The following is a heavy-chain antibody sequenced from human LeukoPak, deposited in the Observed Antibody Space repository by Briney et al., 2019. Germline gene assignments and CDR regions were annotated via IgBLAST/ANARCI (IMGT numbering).Heavy chain of an antibody. CDR3: ARKEYSSSPAYYYYYMDV. Sequence: SMKVSCKASGGTFSSYAISWVRQAPGQGLEWMGGIIPIFGTANYAQKFQGRVTITADESTSTAYMELSSPRSEDTAVYYCARKEYSSSPAYYYYYMDVWGKGTTVTVSS. V-gene: IGHV1-69*13. D-gene: IGHD6-6*01. CDR2: IIPIFGTA. CDR1: GGTFSSYA. J-gene: IGHJ6*03.